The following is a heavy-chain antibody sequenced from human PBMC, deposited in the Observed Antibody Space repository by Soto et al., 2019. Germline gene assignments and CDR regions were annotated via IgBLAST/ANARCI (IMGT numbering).Heavy chain of an antibody. D-gene: IGHD4-17*01. CDR1: GFTDYY. Sequence: RASVKVSCKASGFTDYYIHWVRQAPGQGLEWMGWVNPSSGGTNYAQKFQGRVAMTRDTFISTAYMELSRLQSDDTAVYYCAREGSADYGSYGMDVWGQGTTVTVSS. CDR2: VNPSSGGT. V-gene: IGHV1-2*02. J-gene: IGHJ6*02. CDR3: AREGSADYGSYGMDV.